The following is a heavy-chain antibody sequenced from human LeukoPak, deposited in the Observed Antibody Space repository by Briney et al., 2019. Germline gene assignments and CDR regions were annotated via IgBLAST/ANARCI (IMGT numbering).Heavy chain of an antibody. CDR1: GYTFTSYG. Sequence: ASVKVSCKASGYTFTSYGISWVRQAPGQGLEWMGWTSAYNGNTNYPQKLQGRVTMTTDTSTSTAYMELRSLRSDDTAVYYCARDHLPYYYYMDVWGKGTTVTVS. CDR2: TSAYNGNT. V-gene: IGHV1-18*01. CDR3: ARDHLPYYYYMDV. J-gene: IGHJ6*03.